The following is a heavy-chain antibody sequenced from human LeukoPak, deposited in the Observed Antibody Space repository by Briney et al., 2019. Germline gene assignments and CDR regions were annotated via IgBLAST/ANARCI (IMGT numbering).Heavy chain of an antibody. J-gene: IGHJ4*02. CDR1: GFTFSNYA. Sequence: GGSLRLSCAASGFTFSNYAMSWVRQAPGKGLEWVAFISYDGSDDYYAASVKGRFTISRDNSKNTLYLQMNSLRPEDTAVYYCSKGRGDYDDFRLGYWGQGTLVTVSS. CDR2: ISYDGSDD. V-gene: IGHV3-30*02. CDR3: SKGRGDYDDFRLGY. D-gene: IGHD4-17*01.